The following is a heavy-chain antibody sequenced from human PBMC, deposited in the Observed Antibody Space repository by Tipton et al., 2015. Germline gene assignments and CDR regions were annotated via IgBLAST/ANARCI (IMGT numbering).Heavy chain of an antibody. CDR3: ARSGGYGWDY. CDR2: IKPDGSES. J-gene: IGHJ4*02. Sequence: SLRLSCAASGFTFNNYWMTWVRRAPGKGLEWVANIKPDGSESYYLDSVKGRFTFSRDNAKNSLFLQMNSLRVEDTAVYYCARSGGYGWDYWGQGALVTVSS. CDR1: GFTFNNYW. V-gene: IGHV3-7*01. D-gene: IGHD5-12*01.